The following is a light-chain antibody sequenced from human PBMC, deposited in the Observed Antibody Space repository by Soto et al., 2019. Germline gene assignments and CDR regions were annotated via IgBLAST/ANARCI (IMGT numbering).Light chain of an antibody. CDR3: QQYNKWPPRT. V-gene: IGKV3-15*01. CDR1: QSVSSN. CDR2: GAS. Sequence: EIVMTQSPATLSVSPGERATLSCRASQSVSSNLVWYQQKPGQAPRVLIYGASTRATGIPARFSGSGSGTEFTLTISSLQSEDVAVYYCQQYNKWPPRTFGQGTKVEIK. J-gene: IGKJ1*01.